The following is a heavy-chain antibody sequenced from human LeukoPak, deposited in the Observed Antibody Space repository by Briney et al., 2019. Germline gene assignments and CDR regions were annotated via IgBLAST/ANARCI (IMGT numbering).Heavy chain of an antibody. J-gene: IGHJ1*01. D-gene: IGHD3-22*01. CDR3: ARAGYYYDSSGYPRAEYFQH. CDR1: GGSISSYY. V-gene: IGHV4-59*08. CDR2: IYYSGST. Sequence: PSETLSLTCTVSGGSISSYYWSWIRQPPGKGLEWIGYIYYSGSTNYNPSLKSRVTISVDTSKNQFSLKLSSVTAADTAVYYCARAGYYYDSSGYPRAEYFQHWGQGTLVTVSS.